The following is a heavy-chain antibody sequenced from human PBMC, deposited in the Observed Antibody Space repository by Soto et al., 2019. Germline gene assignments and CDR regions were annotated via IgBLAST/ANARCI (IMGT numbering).Heavy chain of an antibody. V-gene: IGHV3-66*01. Sequence: ESGGGLVQPGGSLRLSCAASGFTVSSNYMSWVRQAPGKGLEWVSVIYSGGSTYYADSVKGRFTISRDNSKNTLYLQMNSLRAEDTAVYYCARAGDYGDRDYYYYMDVWGKGTTVTVSS. CDR1: GFTVSSNY. CDR3: ARAGDYGDRDYYYYMDV. D-gene: IGHD4-17*01. CDR2: IYSGGST. J-gene: IGHJ6*03.